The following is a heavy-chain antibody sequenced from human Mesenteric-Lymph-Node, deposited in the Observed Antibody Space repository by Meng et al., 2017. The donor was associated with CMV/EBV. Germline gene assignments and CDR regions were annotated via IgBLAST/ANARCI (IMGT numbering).Heavy chain of an antibody. CDR3: ARDAGYYQH. Sequence: GESLKISCAASGFTFSSYAMSWVRQAPGKGPVWVSRINGDGSITTYADSVKGRFTISRDNAKNSLYLQMNSLTAEDTAVYYCARDAGYYQHWGQGTLVTVSS. CDR1: GFTFSSYA. J-gene: IGHJ1*01. CDR2: INGDGSIT. V-gene: IGHV3-74*01.